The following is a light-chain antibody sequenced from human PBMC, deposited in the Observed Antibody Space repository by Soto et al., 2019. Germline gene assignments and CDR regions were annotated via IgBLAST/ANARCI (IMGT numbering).Light chain of an antibody. CDR1: SSDVGSYNL. Sequence: QSVLTQTASVSGSPGQSITISCTGTSSDVGSYNLVSWYQQHPGKAPKLMIYEGSKRPSGVSNRFSGSKSGNTASLTISGLQAEDEGDDYCCSYAGRSTLGVFGGGTKLTVL. CDR2: EGS. CDR3: CSYAGRSTLGV. V-gene: IGLV2-23*01. J-gene: IGLJ2*01.